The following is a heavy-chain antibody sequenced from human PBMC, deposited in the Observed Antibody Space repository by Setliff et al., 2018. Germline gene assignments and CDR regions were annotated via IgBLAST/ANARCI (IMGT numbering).Heavy chain of an antibody. J-gene: IGHJ6*04. V-gene: IGHV3-7*03. D-gene: IGHD2-2*01. CDR1: GFIFSNYW. CDR3: ARDGSIEVGPGTNQELDV. Sequence: GESLKISCATSGFIFSNYWMAWVRQAPGKGLEWVATIKHDGTYTYYVDSVKGRFAVSRDNTNNSMYLQMNSLGTDDTAVYYCARDGSIEVGPGTNQELDVWGTGTTVTAPQ. CDR2: IKHDGTYT.